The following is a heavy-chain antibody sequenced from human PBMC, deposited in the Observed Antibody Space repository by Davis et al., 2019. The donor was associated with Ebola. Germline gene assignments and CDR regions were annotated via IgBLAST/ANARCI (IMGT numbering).Heavy chain of an antibody. J-gene: IGHJ4*02. CDR2: IRSKANSYAT. CDR1: GFTFSGSA. V-gene: IGHV3-73*01. D-gene: IGHD6-19*01. Sequence: LSLTCAASGFTFSGSAMHWVRQASGKGLEWVGRIRSKANSYATAYAASVKGRFTISRDDSKNTAYLQMNSLKTEDTAVYYCTGGWYLEDYWGQGTLVTVSS. CDR3: TGGWYLEDY.